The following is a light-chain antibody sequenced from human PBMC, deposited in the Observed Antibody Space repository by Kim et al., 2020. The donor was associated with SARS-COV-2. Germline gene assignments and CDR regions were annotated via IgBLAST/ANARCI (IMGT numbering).Light chain of an antibody. CDR3: NSRESGVDHVV. J-gene: IGLJ3*02. Sequence: SSELTQDPAVSVALGQTVRITCQGDSLRSYYASWYQQKPGQAPLLVLYEKNNRPSVIPDRFSGSSSGNTASLTITGAQAEDEADYYCNSRESGVDHVVFGGGTKLTVL. V-gene: IGLV3-19*01. CDR2: EKN. CDR1: SLRSYY.